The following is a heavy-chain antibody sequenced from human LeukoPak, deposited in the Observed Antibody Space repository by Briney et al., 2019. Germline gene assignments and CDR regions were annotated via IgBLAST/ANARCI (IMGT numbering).Heavy chain of an antibody. Sequence: PGGSLRLSCAASGFTFSDYYMSWIRQAPGKGLEWVSYISSSGSTIYYADSVKGRFTISRDNAKNSLYLQMNSLRAEDTAVYYCARVKYYGSGSSFDPWGQGTLVTVSS. CDR2: ISSSGSTI. V-gene: IGHV3-11*04. J-gene: IGHJ5*02. CDR3: ARVKYYGSGSSFDP. D-gene: IGHD3-10*01. CDR1: GFTFSDYY.